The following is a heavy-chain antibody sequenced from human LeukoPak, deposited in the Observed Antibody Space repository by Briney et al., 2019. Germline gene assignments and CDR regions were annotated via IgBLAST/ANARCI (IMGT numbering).Heavy chain of an antibody. V-gene: IGHV3-30*02. CDR3: TTLKLRLRDC. CDR2: IRYDGGNQ. CDR1: GFTFSSYG. Sequence: GGSLRLSCAASGFTFSSYGMHWVRQTPGKGLECVAFIRYDGGNQYYTDSVKGRFTISRDNSKNTIYLQMNSLRAEDTAVYYCTTLKLRLRDCWGQGTLVTVSS. J-gene: IGHJ4*02. D-gene: IGHD4-23*01.